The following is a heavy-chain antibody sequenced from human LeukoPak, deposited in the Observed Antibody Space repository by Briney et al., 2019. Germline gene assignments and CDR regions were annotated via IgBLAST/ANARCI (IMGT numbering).Heavy chain of an antibody. Sequence: ASVKVSCKASGYTFTGYYIHWVRQAPGQGLEWMGWTYPDSGINPDNGGTNYAQRFQGRVTMTRDTSITTAYMELSGLRSDDTAVYYCARDGGIYHDNSYTYFGPGDYWGQGTLVTVPS. CDR1: GYTFTGYY. J-gene: IGHJ4*02. CDR2: TYPDSGINPDNGGT. D-gene: IGHD3-16*01. V-gene: IGHV1-2*02. CDR3: ARDGGIYHDNSYTYFGPGDY.